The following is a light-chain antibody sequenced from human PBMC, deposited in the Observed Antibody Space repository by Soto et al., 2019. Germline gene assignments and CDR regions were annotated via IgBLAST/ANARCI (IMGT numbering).Light chain of an antibody. Sequence: EIVMTHSPATLSVSPLEMATLSCRASQSVSNNLAWYQQKPGQAPRLLIYGASTRATGIPARFSGSGSGTEFTLTISSLQSEDFAVYYCQQYNNWPRTFGQGTKVDIK. CDR3: QQYNNWPRT. CDR2: GAS. CDR1: QSVSNN. V-gene: IGKV3-15*01. J-gene: IGKJ1*01.